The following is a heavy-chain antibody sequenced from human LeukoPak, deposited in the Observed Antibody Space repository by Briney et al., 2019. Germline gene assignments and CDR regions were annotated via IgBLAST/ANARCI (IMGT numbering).Heavy chain of an antibody. V-gene: IGHV4-4*07. CDR3: AKNYYDTYDAFDI. J-gene: IGHJ3*02. Sequence: SETLSLTCTVSGGSISSCYWSWIRQPAGKGLEWIGRIYTSGSTNYNPSLKSRVTMSVDTSKNQFSLKLSSVTAADTAVYYCAKNYYDTYDAFDIWGQGTMVTVSS. D-gene: IGHD3-22*01. CDR2: IYTSGST. CDR1: GGSISSCY.